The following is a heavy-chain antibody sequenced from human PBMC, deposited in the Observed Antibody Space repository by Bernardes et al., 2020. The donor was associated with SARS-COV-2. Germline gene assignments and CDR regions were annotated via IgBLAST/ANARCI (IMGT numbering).Heavy chain of an antibody. CDR1: GFTFSSYS. D-gene: IGHD6-13*01. Sequence: GGSLRLSCAASGFTFSSYSMNWVRQAPGKGLEWVSSISSSSSYIYYADSVKGRFTISRDNAKNSLYLQMNSLRAEDTAVYYCARDFGSSWYQDDYWGQGTLVTVSS. J-gene: IGHJ4*02. V-gene: IGHV3-21*01. CDR2: ISSSSSYI. CDR3: ARDFGSSWYQDDY.